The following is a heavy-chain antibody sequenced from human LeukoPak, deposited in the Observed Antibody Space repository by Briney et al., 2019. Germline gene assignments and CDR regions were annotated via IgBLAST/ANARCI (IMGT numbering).Heavy chain of an antibody. J-gene: IGHJ6*02. D-gene: IGHD3-3*01. CDR1: GYTFTSYG. V-gene: IGHV1-18*01. CDR3: ARDVRFLEWLLSHYYYHYGMDV. CDR2: ISAYNGNT. Sequence: ASVKVSCKASGYTFTSYGISWVRQAPGQGLEWMGWISAYNGNTNYAQKLQGRVTMTTDTSTSTAYMELRSLRSDDTAVYYCARDVRFLEWLLSHYYYHYGMDVWGQGTTVTVSS.